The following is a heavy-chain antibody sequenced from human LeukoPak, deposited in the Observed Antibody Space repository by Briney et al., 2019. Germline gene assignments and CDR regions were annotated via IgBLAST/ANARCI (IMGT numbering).Heavy chain of an antibody. J-gene: IGHJ4*02. CDR1: GGSLSSRSHY. Sequence: PSETLSLTCTVSGGSLSSRSHYWGWIRQPPGQGLEWIGSLSNSGNTYYNPSLKSRVTISVDTSKNEFSLKLSSETAADTAVYYCVRWTAGTTEDSWGQGTLVTVSS. D-gene: IGHD1-1*01. V-gene: IGHV4-39*01. CDR2: LSNSGNT. CDR3: VRWTAGTTEDS.